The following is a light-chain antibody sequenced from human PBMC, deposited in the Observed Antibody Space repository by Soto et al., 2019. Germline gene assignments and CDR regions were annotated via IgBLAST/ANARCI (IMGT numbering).Light chain of an antibody. CDR2: GTS. CDR1: QGIEGF. J-gene: IGKJ1*01. V-gene: IGKV1-27*01. CDR3: QQYNTYLTWT. Sequence: DIQMTQSPPSLSASVGDRVTITCRVSQGIEGFLAWYQQKPGTAPKLLVYGTSTLQVGVPSRFSGSGWGTDFTLTISSVQPEDVATYYCQQYNTYLTWTFGQGTKVDIK.